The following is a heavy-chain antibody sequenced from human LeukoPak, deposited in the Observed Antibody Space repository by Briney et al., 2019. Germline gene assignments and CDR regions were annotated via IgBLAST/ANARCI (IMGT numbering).Heavy chain of an antibody. CDR3: ARGNFYDSSGHPYHFHY. V-gene: IGHV4-59*01. CDR2: IYYSENT. Sequence: PSETLSLTCIVSGVSISIYYWSWIRQPPGKGLEWIGYIYYSENTNYNSSLKSRVTISEDTSKNQFSLNLTSVTAADTAVYYCARGNFYDSSGHPYHFHYWGQGTLVTVPS. J-gene: IGHJ4*02. CDR1: GVSISIYY. D-gene: IGHD3-22*01.